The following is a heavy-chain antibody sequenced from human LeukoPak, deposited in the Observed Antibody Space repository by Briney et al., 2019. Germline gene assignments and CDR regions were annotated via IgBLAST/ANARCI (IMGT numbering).Heavy chain of an antibody. D-gene: IGHD2-15*01. J-gene: IGHJ4*02. CDR3: ARGLRVSSSSHHY. CDR1: GYTFTNYN. Sequence: GASVKVFCKASGYTFTNYNITWVRQASGQGLERVGLMNPNSGNTGYAQKFQGRVTMTRNTSISTAYMELSSLRSEDTAVYYCARGLRVSSSSHHYWGQGTPVTVSS. CDR2: MNPNSGNT. V-gene: IGHV1-8*01.